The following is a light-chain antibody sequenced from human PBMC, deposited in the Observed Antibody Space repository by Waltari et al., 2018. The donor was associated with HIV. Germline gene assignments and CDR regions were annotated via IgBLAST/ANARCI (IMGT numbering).Light chain of an antibody. CDR1: RSAVGAYNY. CDR2: DVN. Sequence: QSALTQPRSVSGSPGQSVTISCTGTRSAVGAYNYVSWYQHHPGKVPKLIIYDVNKRPSGVPDRFSGSKSGNTASLTISVLRAEDEADYYCCSYGGNLAVFGEGTKLTVL. J-gene: IGLJ3*02. CDR3: CSYGGNLAV. V-gene: IGLV2-11*01.